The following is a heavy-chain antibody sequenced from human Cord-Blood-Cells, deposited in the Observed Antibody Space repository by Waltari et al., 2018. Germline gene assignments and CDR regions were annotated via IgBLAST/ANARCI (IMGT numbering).Heavy chain of an antibody. CDR1: GFSFSSYS. J-gene: IGHJ6*02. CDR3: ARDSSSSWYYYYYGMDV. D-gene: IGHD6-13*01. CDR2: ISSSSSYI. Sequence: EVLLVESGGGLVTTGGSLRLSGAASGFSFSSYSMNWVRQAPGKGREGVSYISSSSSYIYYADSVKGRVTISRDNAKNSLYLQMNSLRAEDTAVYYCARDSSSSWYYYYYGMDVWGQGTTVTVSS. V-gene: IGHV3-21*01.